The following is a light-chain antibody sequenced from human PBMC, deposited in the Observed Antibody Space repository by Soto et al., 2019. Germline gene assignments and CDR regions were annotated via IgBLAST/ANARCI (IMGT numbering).Light chain of an antibody. J-gene: IGKJ2*01. CDR2: AAS. CDR3: QQYYSYPPT. Sequence: AIRMTQSPSSFSASTGERITITCRTRRVISSYLAWYQQKPGKAPKLLIYAASTLQSGVPSRFSGSGSGTDFTLTISFLQSEDFATYYCQQYYSYPPTFGQGTKLEIK. V-gene: IGKV1-8*01. CDR1: RVISSY.